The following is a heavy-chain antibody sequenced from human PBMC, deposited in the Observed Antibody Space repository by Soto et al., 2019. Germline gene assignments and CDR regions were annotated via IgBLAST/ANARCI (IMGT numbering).Heavy chain of an antibody. J-gene: IGHJ6*02. Sequence: PSETLSLTCTVSGGSISSYYWSWIRQPPGKGLEWIGYIYYSGSTNYNPSLKSRVTISVDTSKNQFSLKLSSVTAADTAVYYCARGRRRDGYNAALKSPFYSYSGMDVWGQGTTVTVSS. D-gene: IGHD5-12*01. CDR3: ARGRRRDGYNAALKSPFYSYSGMDV. CDR2: IYYSGST. CDR1: GGSISSYY. V-gene: IGHV4-59*01.